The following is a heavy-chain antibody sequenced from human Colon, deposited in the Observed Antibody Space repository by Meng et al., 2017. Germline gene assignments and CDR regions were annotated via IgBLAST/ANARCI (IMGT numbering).Heavy chain of an antibody. Sequence: DVQLLESGGGLVQPGGSLRLSCAASGLTFSRYAMSWVRQAPGKGLEWVSAISDGGIDTFYADSVKGRFTISRDNSRNALYLQVDSLRVEDTALYYCARRIEAVGIRCFDLWGRGTLVTVSS. V-gene: IGHV3-23*01. CDR1: GLTFSRYA. CDR2: ISDGGIDT. J-gene: IGHJ2*01. D-gene: IGHD6-13*01. CDR3: ARRIEAVGIRCFDL.